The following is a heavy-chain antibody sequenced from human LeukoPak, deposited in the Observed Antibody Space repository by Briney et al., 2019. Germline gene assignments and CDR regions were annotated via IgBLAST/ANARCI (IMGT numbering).Heavy chain of an antibody. CDR2: ISDDGRTT. J-gene: IGHJ6*02. CDR3: GTGLDV. V-gene: IGHV3-74*01. CDR1: GFTFSSYW. Sequence: GGSLRLSCAVSGFTFSSYWMHWVRQVPGRGLVWVSRISDDGRTTSYADSVKGRFTISRDNAKNMLYLQTNSLRDEDTAVYYCGTGLDVWGQGTTVTVSS.